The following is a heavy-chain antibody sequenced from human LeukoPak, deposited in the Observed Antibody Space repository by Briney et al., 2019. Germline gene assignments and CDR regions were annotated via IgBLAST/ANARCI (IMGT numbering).Heavy chain of an antibody. CDR2: ISSGGVDT. V-gene: IGHV3-23*01. J-gene: IGHJ4*02. CDR1: GFPFSRNS. Sequence: PGGSLRLSCAVSGFPFSRNSMSWVRKAPGKGLEWISAISSGGVDTFYADSVQGRFIVSRDISKNTLYLQMDSLRADDTAVYYCAQPSKYGNFFDYWGQGTLVTVSS. CDR3: AQPSKYGNFFDY. D-gene: IGHD2-2*01.